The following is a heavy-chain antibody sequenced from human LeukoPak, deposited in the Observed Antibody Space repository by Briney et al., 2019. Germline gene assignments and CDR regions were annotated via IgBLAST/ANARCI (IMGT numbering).Heavy chain of an antibody. Sequence: SETLSLTCTVSGGSISSYYWSWLRQPPGKGLEWIGYIYYSGSTNYNPSLKSRVTISVDTSKNQFSLKLSSVTAADTAVYYCARGTTDQYSPQPNFDPWGQGTLVTVSS. D-gene: IGHD6-6*01. CDR1: GGSISSYY. V-gene: IGHV4-59*08. CDR3: ARGTTDQYSPQPNFDP. J-gene: IGHJ5*02. CDR2: IYYSGST.